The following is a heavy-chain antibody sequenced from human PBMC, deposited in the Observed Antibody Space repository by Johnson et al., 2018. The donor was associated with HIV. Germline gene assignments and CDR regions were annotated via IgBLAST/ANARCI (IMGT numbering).Heavy chain of an antibody. Sequence: VQLVESGGVVVQPGGSLRLSCAASGFTFDDYTMHWVRQAPGKGLEWVSGINWNGGNPDYVDSAKGRFIISRDNAKNSLYLQMNSLRGEDTALYYCAGGTKYQGDSGDQGGIAFDIWGQGTMVTVSS. CDR3: AGGTKYQGDSGDQGGIAFDI. CDR2: INWNGGNP. J-gene: IGHJ3*02. D-gene: IGHD3-22*01. V-gene: IGHV3-20*04. CDR1: GFTFDDYT.